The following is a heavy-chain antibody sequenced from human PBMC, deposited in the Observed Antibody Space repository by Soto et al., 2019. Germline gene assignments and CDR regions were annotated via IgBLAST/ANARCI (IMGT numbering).Heavy chain of an antibody. D-gene: IGHD1-26*01. Sequence: QVQLQESGPGLVKPSETLSLTCTVSGGTISSWYWSWIRQPPGKGLEWIGNIYYSGSTTCNPSLKSRVTIPVDTSKNQCSLKLSSVTAADTAVYYCARRYGSAIDYWGQGTLVTVSS. V-gene: IGHV4-59*08. J-gene: IGHJ4*02. CDR2: IYYSGST. CDR1: GGTISSWY. CDR3: ARRYGSAIDY.